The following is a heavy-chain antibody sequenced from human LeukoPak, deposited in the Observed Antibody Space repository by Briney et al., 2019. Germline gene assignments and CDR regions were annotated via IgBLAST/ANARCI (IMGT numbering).Heavy chain of an antibody. Sequence: SETLPLTCTVSGYSISTGYYWDWIRQPPGKGLEWIGTFYHGGSTYYNPSLKSRVTISVDTSKNQFSLNLTSVTAADTAVYYCARAMSIAAQLQTIFDYWGQGTLVTVSS. D-gene: IGHD6-6*01. CDR2: FYHGGST. CDR3: ARAMSIAAQLQTIFDY. V-gene: IGHV4-38-2*02. J-gene: IGHJ4*02. CDR1: GYSISTGYY.